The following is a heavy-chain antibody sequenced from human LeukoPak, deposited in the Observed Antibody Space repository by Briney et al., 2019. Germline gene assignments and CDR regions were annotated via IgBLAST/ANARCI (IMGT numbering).Heavy chain of an antibody. Sequence: GGSLRLSCAASGFTFSSYAMHWVRQAPGKGLEYVSAISSNGGSTYYANSVKGRFTISRDNSKNTLYLQMNSLRAEDTAVYYCARDYDYVWGSYPIGAFGIWGQGTMVTVSS. J-gene: IGHJ3*02. CDR3: ARDYDYVWGSYPIGAFGI. V-gene: IGHV3-64*01. CDR2: ISSNGGST. D-gene: IGHD3-16*02. CDR1: GFTFSSYA.